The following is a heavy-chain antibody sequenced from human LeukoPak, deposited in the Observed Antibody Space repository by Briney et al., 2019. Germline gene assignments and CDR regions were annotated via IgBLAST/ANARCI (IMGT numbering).Heavy chain of an antibody. CDR1: GFTFDDYG. J-gene: IGHJ6*04. Sequence: GGSLRLSCEASGFTFDDYGMHWVRQAPGKGLEWVGLITWDGYTTYYADSVKGRFTISRDNALNSLYLQMNSLRSEDTALYYCAKDAIFVAVPGPGRQYHFYMDVWGKGTSVTVSS. D-gene: IGHD2/OR15-2a*01. CDR2: ITWDGYTT. CDR3: AKDAIFVAVPGPGRQYHFYMDV. V-gene: IGHV3-43D*04.